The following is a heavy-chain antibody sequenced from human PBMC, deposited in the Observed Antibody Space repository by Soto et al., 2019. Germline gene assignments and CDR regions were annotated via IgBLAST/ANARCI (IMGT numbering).Heavy chain of an antibody. CDR1: GFALSTSGVG. CDR3: AHEYSGDDLYYFDY. V-gene: IGHV2-5*02. Sequence: QITLKESGPTLVKPTQTLTLTCTFSGFALSTSGVGVGWIRQPPGKALEWLALIYWDDDKRYSPSLKSRLTITKDPSKIQVVLTMTNMDPVDTATYYCAHEYSGDDLYYFDYCGQGTLVTVSS. CDR2: IYWDDDK. D-gene: IGHD5-12*01. J-gene: IGHJ4*02.